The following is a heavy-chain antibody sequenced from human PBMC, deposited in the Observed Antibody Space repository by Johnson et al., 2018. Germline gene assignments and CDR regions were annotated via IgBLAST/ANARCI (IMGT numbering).Heavy chain of an antibody. V-gene: IGHV3-30*03. D-gene: IGHD3-10*01. Sequence: QVQLQESGGGVVQPGRSXRLSCAASGFTFSSYGMHWVRQAPGKGLEWVAVISYDGSNKYYADSVKGRFTISRDNSKNTLYLQMNSLRAEDTAVYYCAILSYYYGSGSYYKHPIRMDVWGKGTTVTVSS. CDR2: ISYDGSNK. CDR1: GFTFSSYG. J-gene: IGHJ6*04. CDR3: AILSYYYGSGSYYKHPIRMDV.